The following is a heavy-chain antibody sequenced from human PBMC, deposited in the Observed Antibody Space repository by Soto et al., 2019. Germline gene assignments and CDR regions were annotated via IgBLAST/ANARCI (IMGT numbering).Heavy chain of an antibody. V-gene: IGHV3-30-3*01. CDR1: GFTFSSYA. Sequence: QVQLVESGGGVVQPGRSLRLSCAASGFTFSSYAMHWVRQAPGKGLEWVAVISYDGSNKYYADSVKGRFTISRDNSKNTLYLQMNSLRAEDTAVYYCASVVVVAADDAFDIWGQGTMVTVSS. D-gene: IGHD2-15*01. CDR3: ASVVVVAADDAFDI. CDR2: ISYDGSNK. J-gene: IGHJ3*02.